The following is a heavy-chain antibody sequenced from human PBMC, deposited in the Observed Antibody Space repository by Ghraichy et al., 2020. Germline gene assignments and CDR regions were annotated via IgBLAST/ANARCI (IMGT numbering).Heavy chain of an antibody. J-gene: IGHJ6*02. CDR1: GYTFTSYD. V-gene: IGHV1-8*01. CDR2: MNPNYGNT. Sequence: ASVKVSCKASGYTFTSYDINWVRQTTGQGLEWMGWMNPNYGNTGYAQKFQGRVTMTRSTSINTAYMELSSLTSEDTAVYYCARGGYYLAMDVWGLGTTVTVSS. CDR3: ARGGYYLAMDV.